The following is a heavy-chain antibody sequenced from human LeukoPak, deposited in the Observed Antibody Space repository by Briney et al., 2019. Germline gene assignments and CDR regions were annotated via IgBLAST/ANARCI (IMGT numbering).Heavy chain of an antibody. CDR1: GGSFSGYY. D-gene: IGHD2-2*01. J-gene: IGHJ5*02. CDR3: ARAVVVPAAMRLSWFDP. V-gene: IGHV4-34*01. CDR2: INHSGST. Sequence: SETLSLTCAVYGGSFSGYYWSWIRQPPGKGLEWIGEINHSGSTNYNPSLKSRVTISVDTSKNQFSLKLSSVTAADTAVYYCARAVVVPAAMRLSWFDPWGQGTLVTVSS.